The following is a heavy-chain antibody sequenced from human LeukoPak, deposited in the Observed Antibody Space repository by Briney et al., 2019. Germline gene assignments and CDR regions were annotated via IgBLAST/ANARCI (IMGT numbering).Heavy chain of an antibody. Sequence: GGSLRLSCAASGFTFSTYSMNWVRQAPGKGLDWVSSISSSSSYIYYADSVKGRFTISRDNAKNSLYLQMNSLRAEDTAVYYCARSATGDYGDLDYYYYGMDVWGKGTTVTVSS. CDR3: ARSATGDYGDLDYYYYGMDV. CDR1: GFTFSTYS. D-gene: IGHD4-17*01. CDR2: ISSSSSYI. V-gene: IGHV3-21*01. J-gene: IGHJ6*04.